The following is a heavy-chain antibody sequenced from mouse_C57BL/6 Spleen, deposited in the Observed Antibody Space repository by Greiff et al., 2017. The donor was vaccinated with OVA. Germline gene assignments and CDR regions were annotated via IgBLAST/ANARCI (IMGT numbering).Heavy chain of an antibody. J-gene: IGHJ2*01. CDR2: IYPRSGGT. V-gene: IGHV1-81*01. CDR1: GYTFTSYG. D-gene: IGHD1-1*01. Sequence: QVQLQQSGAELARPGASVKLSCKASGYTFTSYGISWVKQRHGQGLEWIGEIYPRSGGTCYNEKFKGKATLTADKSSSTAYMELRSLTSEDSAVYFCARWGTTVYYFDYWGQGTPLTVSS. CDR3: ARWGTTVYYFDY.